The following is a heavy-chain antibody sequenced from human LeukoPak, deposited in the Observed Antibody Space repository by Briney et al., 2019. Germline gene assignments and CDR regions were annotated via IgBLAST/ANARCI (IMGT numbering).Heavy chain of an antibody. CDR1: GFTFSSYA. V-gene: IGHV3-23*01. CDR3: AKDRAYDFWSGSFGY. J-gene: IGHJ4*02. CDR2: ISGSGGST. D-gene: IGHD3-3*01. Sequence: GGSLRLSCAASGFTFSSYAMSWVRQAPGKGLEWVSAISGSGGSTYYADSVKGRFTISRDNSKNTLYLQMNSLRAEDTAVYYCAKDRAYDFWSGSFGYWGQGTLVAVSS.